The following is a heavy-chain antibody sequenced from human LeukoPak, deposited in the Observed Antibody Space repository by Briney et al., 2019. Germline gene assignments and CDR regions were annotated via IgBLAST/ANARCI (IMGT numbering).Heavy chain of an antibody. J-gene: IGHJ5*02. CDR3: ARAEKYCSNPDCYPTTNWLDP. CDR1: GYTFTGHY. D-gene: IGHD2-2*01. CDR2: INPNTGGT. V-gene: IGHV1-2*02. Sequence: GASLKVSCKASGYTFTGHYIHCVRQAPGQGLEWMGGINPNTGGTNFAQKFQGRVTLTRDTSITTAYMELHRLTSDDTAVYYCARAEKYCSNPDCYPTTNWLDPWGQGTRVTVSS.